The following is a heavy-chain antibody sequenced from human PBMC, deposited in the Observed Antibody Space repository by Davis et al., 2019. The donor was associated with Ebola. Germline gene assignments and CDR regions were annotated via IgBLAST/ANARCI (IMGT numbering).Heavy chain of an antibody. D-gene: IGHD2-2*02. CDR3: ARGGAGYCSSTSCYTTYFQH. CDR2: INHSGST. V-gene: IGHV4-34*01. CDR1: GGSFSGYY. J-gene: IGHJ1*01. Sequence: PSETLSLTCAVYGGSFSGYYWSWIRQPPGKGLEWIGEINHSGSTNYNPSLKSRVTISVDTSKNQFSLKLSSVPAADTAVYYCARGGAGYCSSTSCYTTYFQHWGQGTLVTVSS.